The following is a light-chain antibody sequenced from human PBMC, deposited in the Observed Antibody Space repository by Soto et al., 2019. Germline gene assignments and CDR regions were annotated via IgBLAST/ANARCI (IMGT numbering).Light chain of an antibody. CDR2: DVI. V-gene: IGLV2-14*03. Sequence: QSVLTHSASVSGSPGQSITISCAGTSSDVGGYNYVSWYQQHPGKAPKLMIYDVINRPSGVSDRFSGSKSGNSASLTISGLQAQDEADYYCSSYTSSGTYVFGTGTKVTVL. CDR1: SSDVGGYNY. J-gene: IGLJ1*01. CDR3: SSYTSSGTYV.